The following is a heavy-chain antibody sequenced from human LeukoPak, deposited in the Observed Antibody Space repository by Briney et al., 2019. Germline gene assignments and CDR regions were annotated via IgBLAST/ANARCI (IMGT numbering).Heavy chain of an antibody. V-gene: IGHV3-30*18. D-gene: IGHD5-18*01. Sequence: GGSLRLSCAASGFIFSHYGMHWVRQAPGKGLEWVVVISYDGSNKYYADSVKGRFTISRDNSKNTLYLQMNSLRAEDTAVYYCAEDLNSYGVFDYWGQGTLVTVSS. CDR2: ISYDGSNK. CDR1: GFIFSHYG. J-gene: IGHJ4*02. CDR3: AEDLNSYGVFDY.